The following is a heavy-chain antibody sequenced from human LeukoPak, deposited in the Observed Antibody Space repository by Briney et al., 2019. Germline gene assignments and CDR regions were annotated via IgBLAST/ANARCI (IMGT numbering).Heavy chain of an antibody. J-gene: IGHJ4*02. V-gene: IGHV3-48*01. D-gene: IGHD3-10*01. CDR2: IYRDSSVK. Sequence: GGSLRLSCVASGFNFGEYAMNWVRQAPGKGLEWISCIYRDSSVKHYADSVRGRFTVSRDNAKNSVYLQMNSLRAEDTAVYFCARYGSGSNYRDPFDSWGQGTLVTVSS. CDR1: GFNFGEYA. CDR3: ARYGSGSNYRDPFDS.